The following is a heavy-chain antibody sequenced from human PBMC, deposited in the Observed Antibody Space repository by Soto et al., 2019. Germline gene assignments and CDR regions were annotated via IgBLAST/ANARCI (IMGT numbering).Heavy chain of an antibody. J-gene: IGHJ3*02. CDR1: GFSFSTYG. Sequence: QAQLVESGGGVVQPGTSLRLSCAASGFSFSTYGMHWVRQTPGKGLEWVAIIWYEGLNIYYADSVKGRFTISRDDSKNTVYLEMNSLRPGDTAVYYCARAGPYCGCDCYPWAFDIWGHGTVVTVSS. D-gene: IGHD2-21*02. CDR3: ARAGPYCGCDCYPWAFDI. V-gene: IGHV3-33*01. CDR2: IWYEGLNI.